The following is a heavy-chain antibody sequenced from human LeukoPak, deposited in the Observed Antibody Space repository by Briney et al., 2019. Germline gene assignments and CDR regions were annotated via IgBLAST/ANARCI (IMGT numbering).Heavy chain of an antibody. CDR2: INPNSGGT. J-gene: IGHJ3*02. D-gene: IGHD1-26*01. CDR3: VRDLVGATPRTYGDAFDI. Sequence: ASVKVSCKASGYTFTGYYMHWVRQAPGQGLEWMGWINPNSGGTNYAQKFQGRVTMTRDTSISTAYMELSRLRSDDTAVYYCVRDLVGATPRTYGDAFDIWGQGTLVTVSS. CDR1: GYTFTGYY. V-gene: IGHV1-2*02.